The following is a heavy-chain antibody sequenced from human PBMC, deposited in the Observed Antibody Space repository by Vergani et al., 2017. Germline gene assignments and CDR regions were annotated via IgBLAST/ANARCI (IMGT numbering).Heavy chain of an antibody. Sequence: QVQLQESGPGLVKPSETLSLTCTVSGGSISSYYWSWIRQPPGKGLEWIGYIYTSGSTNYNPSLKSRVTISVDTSKNQFSLKLSSVTAAETAVYYCARLDPLKGKNFDYWGQGTLVTVSS. J-gene: IGHJ4*02. CDR1: GGSISSYY. V-gene: IGHV4-4*09. CDR3: ARLDPLKGKNFDY. CDR2: IYTSGST.